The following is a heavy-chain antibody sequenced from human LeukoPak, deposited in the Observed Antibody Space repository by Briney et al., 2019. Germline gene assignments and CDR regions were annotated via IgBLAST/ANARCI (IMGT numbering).Heavy chain of an antibody. CDR2: IYYSGST. CDR3: AGSSSGSSHVAAIPNWFDP. D-gene: IGHD2-15*01. J-gene: IGHJ5*02. CDR1: GGSISSYY. Sequence: SETLSLTCTVSGGSISSYYWSWIRQPPGKGLEWIGYIYYSGSTNYNPSLKSRVTISVDTSKNQFSLKLSSVTAADTAVYYCAGSSSGSSHVAAIPNWFDPWGQGTLVTVYS. V-gene: IGHV4-59*01.